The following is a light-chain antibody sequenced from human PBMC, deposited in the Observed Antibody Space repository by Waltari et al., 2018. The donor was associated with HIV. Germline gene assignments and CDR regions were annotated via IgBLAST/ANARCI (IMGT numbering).Light chain of an antibody. V-gene: IGLV2-11*01. Sequence: QSALTQTRSVSGSPGQSVTISCTGTTSDVGGYNYVSWYQQHPGKAPKLIISDVTKRPPGGPDGFTGSKPGEPASRTMFGLKAEDEADYYCCSYAGSKTYVFGTGTKVTVL. CDR2: DVT. CDR3: CSYAGSKTYV. CDR1: TSDVGGYNY. J-gene: IGLJ1*01.